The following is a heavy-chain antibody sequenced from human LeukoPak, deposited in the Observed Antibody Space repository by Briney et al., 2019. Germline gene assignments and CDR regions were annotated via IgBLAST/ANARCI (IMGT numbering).Heavy chain of an antibody. V-gene: IGHV3-21*01. CDR2: ISSSSSYI. Sequence: GGSLRLSCAASGFTFSSYSMNWVRQAPGKGLEWVSSISSSSSYIYYADSVKGRFTIYRDNAKNSLYLQMNSLRAEDTAVYYCARDDWGSPPYLSGYWGQGTLVTVSS. CDR3: ARDDWGSPPYLSGY. D-gene: IGHD2-21*01. J-gene: IGHJ4*02. CDR1: GFTFSSYS.